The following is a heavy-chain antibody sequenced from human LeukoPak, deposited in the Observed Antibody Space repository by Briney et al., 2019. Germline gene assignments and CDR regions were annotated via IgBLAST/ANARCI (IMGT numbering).Heavy chain of an antibody. V-gene: IGHV3-23*01. Sequence: PGGSLRLSCAASGFTFSTYAMSWVRQAPGKGLEWVSSISGSGGSTFYADSVTGRFTISRDNSKNTLYLQMNSLRAEDTAIYYCAKRITVVARDAFDFWGQGTMVTVSS. CDR2: ISGSGGST. CDR1: GFTFSTYA. J-gene: IGHJ3*01. CDR3: AKRITVVARDAFDF. D-gene: IGHD1-14*01.